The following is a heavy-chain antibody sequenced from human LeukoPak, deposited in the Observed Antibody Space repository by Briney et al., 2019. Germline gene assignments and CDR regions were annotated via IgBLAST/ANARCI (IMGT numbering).Heavy chain of an antibody. D-gene: IGHD3-22*01. CDR2: TYYRSKWYN. Sequence: PSQTLSLTCAISGDSVSSNSAAWNWIRRSPSRGLEWLGRTYYRSKWYNDYAVSVKSRITINPDTSKNQFSLQLNSVTPEDTAVYYCARDLYYYDSSGYPHDYWGQGTLVTVSS. J-gene: IGHJ4*02. CDR1: GDSVSSNSAA. V-gene: IGHV6-1*01. CDR3: ARDLYYYDSSGYPHDY.